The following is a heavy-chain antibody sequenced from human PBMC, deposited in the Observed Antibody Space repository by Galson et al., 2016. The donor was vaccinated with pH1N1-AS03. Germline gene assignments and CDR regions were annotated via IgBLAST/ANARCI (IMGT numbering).Heavy chain of an antibody. J-gene: IGHJ6*02. V-gene: IGHV1-69*13. Sequence: SVKASCKASGGIFSNYAISWVRQAPGQGLEWMGGIIPMLGTANYAQKFQGRVTITADESTRTAYMELSSLTYEDTAVYYCSREVPSGPREVQGLQNYGMDVWGQGTTVTVSS. CDR3: SREVPSGPREVQGLQNYGMDV. CDR1: GGIFSNYA. CDR2: IIPMLGTA.